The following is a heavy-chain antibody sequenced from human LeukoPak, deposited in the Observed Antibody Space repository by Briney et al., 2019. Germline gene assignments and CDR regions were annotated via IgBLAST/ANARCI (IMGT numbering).Heavy chain of an antibody. Sequence: ASVKVSCKVSGYTFTSYAMHWVRQAPGQRLEWMGWINAGNGNTKYSQKFQGRVTITRDTSASTAYMELSSLRSEDTAVYYCARGDCTNGVCPIYYYYGMDVWGQGTTVTVSS. V-gene: IGHV1-3*01. D-gene: IGHD2-8*01. CDR3: ARGDCTNGVCPIYYYYGMDV. J-gene: IGHJ6*02. CDR2: INAGNGNT. CDR1: GYTFTSYA.